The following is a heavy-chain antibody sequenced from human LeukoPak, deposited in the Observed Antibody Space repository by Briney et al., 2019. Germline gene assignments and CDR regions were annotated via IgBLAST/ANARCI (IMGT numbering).Heavy chain of an antibody. J-gene: IGHJ3*02. CDR1: GFNFSSYW. D-gene: IGHD4-17*01. CDR3: AGPTTVTMVDAFNI. V-gene: IGHV3-7*04. CDR2: IKQDGTEK. Sequence: PGGSLRLSCAAAGFNFSSYWMTWVRQAPGKGLEWVANIKQDGTEKYYLDSVKGRFTISRDNAKNSLYLQMNSLRAVDTAVYFCAGPTTVTMVDAFNIWGLGTMVTVSS.